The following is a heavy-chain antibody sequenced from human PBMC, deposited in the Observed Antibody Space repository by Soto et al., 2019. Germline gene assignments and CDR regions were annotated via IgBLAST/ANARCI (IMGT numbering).Heavy chain of an antibody. D-gene: IGHD5-12*01. Sequence: ASVKVSCKASGYTFSNYDINWVRQATGQGLEWMGWLNPNTDKTGSAQKFQGRVTMTRNTSISTAYLELSGLRSDDTAVYYCARGIKGLHPSAFDIWVQGTRVTVSS. CDR2: LNPNTDKT. CDR3: ARGIKGLHPSAFDI. V-gene: IGHV1-8*01. J-gene: IGHJ3*02. CDR1: GYTFSNYD.